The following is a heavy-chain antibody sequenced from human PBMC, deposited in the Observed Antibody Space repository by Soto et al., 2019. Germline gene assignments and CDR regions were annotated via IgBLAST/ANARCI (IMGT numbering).Heavy chain of an antibody. CDR2: IYYSGST. V-gene: IGHV4-31*03. D-gene: IGHD3-22*01. Sequence: SETLSLTCTVSGGSISSGGYYWSWIRQHPGKGLEWIGYIYYSGSTYYNPSLKSRVTISVDTSKNQFSLKLSSVTAADTAVYYCARDPGYYDSSGYLGMDVWGQGTTVTVSS. CDR1: GGSISSGGYY. J-gene: IGHJ6*02. CDR3: ARDPGYYDSSGYLGMDV.